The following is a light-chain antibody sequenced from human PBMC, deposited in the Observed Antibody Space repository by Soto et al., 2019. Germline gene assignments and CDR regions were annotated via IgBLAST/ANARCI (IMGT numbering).Light chain of an antibody. Sequence: DIQMTQSPSSLSASVGDRVAITCRASQDIGNDLGWYQQKAGKAPRNLIYSASSLEGGVPSRFSGSGSGTDFTLIISSLQPEDFATYFCLQVNSYPLTFGGGTKVEIK. CDR1: QDIGND. CDR2: SAS. V-gene: IGKV1-17*01. CDR3: LQVNSYPLT. J-gene: IGKJ4*01.